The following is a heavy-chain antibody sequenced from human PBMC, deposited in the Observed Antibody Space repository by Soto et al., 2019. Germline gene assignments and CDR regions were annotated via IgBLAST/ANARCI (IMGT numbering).Heavy chain of an antibody. J-gene: IGHJ6*02. D-gene: IGHD1-26*01. CDR1: GGTLSRGAYY. CDR3: SRVSGSYYYGMDV. V-gene: IGHV4-30-4*08. CDR2: IYYSGST. Sequence: SETRSLTWTVSGGTLSRGAYYWSRLRPPPARGLDGIGYIYYSGSTYYNPARKSLVTISVDTSKNQFSLKLSSVTAADTAVFFCSRVSGSYYYGMDVCAPGTTVTVTS.